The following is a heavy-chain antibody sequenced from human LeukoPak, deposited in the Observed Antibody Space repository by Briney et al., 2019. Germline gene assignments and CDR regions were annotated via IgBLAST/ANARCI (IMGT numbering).Heavy chain of an antibody. CDR1: GFTFSSYS. V-gene: IGHV3-21*04. Sequence: GGSLRLSCAASGFTFSSYSMNWVRQAPGKGLEWVSSISSSSSYIYYADSVKGRFTISRDNAKNPLYLQMNSLRAEDTAVYYCAKVSGGGLYYDGMDVWGQGTTVTVSS. CDR2: ISSSSSYI. J-gene: IGHJ6*02. CDR3: AKVSGGGLYYDGMDV. D-gene: IGHD1-14*01.